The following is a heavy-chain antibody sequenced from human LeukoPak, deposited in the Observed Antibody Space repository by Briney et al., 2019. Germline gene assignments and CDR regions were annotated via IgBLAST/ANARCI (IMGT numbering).Heavy chain of an antibody. CDR1: GGSISSGDYY. CDR3: ARPTVTTRYMDV. CDR2: IYYSGST. V-gene: IGHV4-30-4*08. J-gene: IGHJ6*03. Sequence: SQTLSLTCTVSGGSISSGDYYWSWIRQPPGKGLEWIGYIYYSGSTYYNPSLKSRVTISVDTSKNQFSLKLSSVTAADTAVYYCARPTVTTRYMDVWGKGTTVTVSS. D-gene: IGHD4-11*01.